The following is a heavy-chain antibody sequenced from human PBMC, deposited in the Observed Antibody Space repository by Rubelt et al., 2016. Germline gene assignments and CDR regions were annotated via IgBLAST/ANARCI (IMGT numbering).Heavy chain of an antibody. V-gene: IGHV4-39*01. D-gene: IGHD6-13*01. CDR3: ATIGTGCRNWFDP. CDR2: IYYGRDT. CDR1: GGSINSGSYH. J-gene: IGHJ5*02. Sequence: QLQLQESGPGLVKPSETLSITCTVSGGSINSGSYHWGWIRQPPGKGLEWIGTIYYGRDTYSNPSLESRVSISVDTSRNRFYLELKSVTVADTAGDYCATIGTGCRNWFDPWGQGTLVTVS.